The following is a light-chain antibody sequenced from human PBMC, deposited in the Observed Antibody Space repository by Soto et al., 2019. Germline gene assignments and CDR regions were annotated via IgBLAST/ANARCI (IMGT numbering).Light chain of an antibody. J-gene: IGKJ4*01. CDR1: QSVSSSY. Sequence: EIVLTQSPGTVSLSPGERATLSCRASQSVSSSYLAWYQQKPGQAPRLLIYGASSRATGIPDRFSGSGSGTDFTLTISRLEPEDFAVYFCQQYGSSALTFGGGTKVEIK. CDR2: GAS. V-gene: IGKV3-20*01. CDR3: QQYGSSALT.